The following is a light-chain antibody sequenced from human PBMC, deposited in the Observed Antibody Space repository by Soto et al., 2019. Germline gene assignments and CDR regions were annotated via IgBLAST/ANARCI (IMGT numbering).Light chain of an antibody. J-gene: IGKJ5*01. CDR1: QSISSW. Sequence: DSQMTHSPSTLSASVGDRVTISCRASQSISSWLAWYQQKPGKAPKLLIYKASSLESGVPSRFSGSGSGTEFTLTISSLQPDDFATYYCQQYNSYPITFGQGTRLEIK. CDR3: QQYNSYPIT. CDR2: KAS. V-gene: IGKV1-5*03.